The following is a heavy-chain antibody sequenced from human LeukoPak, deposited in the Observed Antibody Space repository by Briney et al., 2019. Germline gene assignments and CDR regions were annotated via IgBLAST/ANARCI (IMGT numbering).Heavy chain of an antibody. CDR2: IWYDGSNK. Sequence: GRSLRLSCAASGFTFSNYGMHWVRQAPGKGLEWVAVIWYDGSNKYYADSVKGRFTISRDNSKNTLYLQMNSLRAEDTAVYYCARDPTAYGKTYYYYGMDVWGKGTTVTVSS. CDR1: GFTFSNYG. D-gene: IGHD3-10*01. CDR3: ARDPTAYGKTYYYYGMDV. J-gene: IGHJ6*04. V-gene: IGHV3-33*01.